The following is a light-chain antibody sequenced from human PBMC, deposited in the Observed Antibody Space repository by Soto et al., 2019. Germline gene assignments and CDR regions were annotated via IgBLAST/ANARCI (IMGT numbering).Light chain of an antibody. CDR1: QGISSY. J-gene: IGKJ1*01. V-gene: IGKV1-8*01. Sequence: AIRMTQSPSSFSASTGDRVTITCRASQGISSYLAWYQQKPVKSPKLLISAASTLQSGVPSRFSGSGSGTDFALTISCLQSEDFATYYCQKYYSYAPTFGQGTKVEIK. CDR2: AAS. CDR3: QKYYSYAPT.